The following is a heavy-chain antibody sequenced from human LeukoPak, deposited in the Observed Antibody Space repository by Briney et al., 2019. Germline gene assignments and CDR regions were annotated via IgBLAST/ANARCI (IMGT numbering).Heavy chain of an antibody. CDR2: INHSGST. D-gene: IGHD2-2*01. CDR1: GGSFSGYY. V-gene: IGHV4-34*01. J-gene: IGHJ5*02. CDR3: ARGRFSTRYCSSTSCRNWFDP. Sequence: SETLSLTCAVYGGSFSGYYWSWIRQPPGKGLEWIGEINHSGSTNYNPSLKSRATISVDTSKNQFSLKLSSVTAADTAVYYCARGRFSTRYCSSTSCRNWFDPWGQGTLVTVSS.